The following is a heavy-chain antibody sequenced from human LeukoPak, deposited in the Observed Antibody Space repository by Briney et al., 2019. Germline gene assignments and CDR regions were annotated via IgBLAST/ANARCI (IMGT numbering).Heavy chain of an antibody. CDR3: ARTRGYCSGGSCYYFDY. V-gene: IGHV4-59*01. D-gene: IGHD2-15*01. CDR2: IYYSGST. Sequence: PSETLSLTCTVSGGSISSYYWSWIWQPPGKGLEWIGYIYYSGSTNYNPSLKSRVTISVDTSKNQFSLKLSSVTAADTAVYYCARTRGYCSGGSCYYFDYWGQGTLVTVSS. CDR1: GGSISSYY. J-gene: IGHJ4*02.